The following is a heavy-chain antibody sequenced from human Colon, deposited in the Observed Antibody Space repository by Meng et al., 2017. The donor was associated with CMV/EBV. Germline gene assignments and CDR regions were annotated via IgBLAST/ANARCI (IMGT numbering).Heavy chain of an antibody. J-gene: IGHJ4*02. CDR1: GGSISSGGYY. CDR3: AKVGLGASTEIYYFDY. D-gene: IGHD1-26*01. V-gene: IGHV4-61*08. CDR2: IYYNGRT. Sequence: GSLRLSCSVSGGSISSGGYYWSWIRQPPGKGLEWIGFIYYNGRTIYNPSLKSRVTMSVDTSENQFSLKLTSVTAADAAVYFCAKVGLGASTEIYYFDYWGQGALVTVSS.